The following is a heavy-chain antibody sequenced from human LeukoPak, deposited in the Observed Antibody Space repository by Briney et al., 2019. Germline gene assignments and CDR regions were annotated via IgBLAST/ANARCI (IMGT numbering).Heavy chain of an antibody. CDR1: GYTFTGYY. CDR2: INPNSGGT. D-gene: IGHD5-12*01. J-gene: IGHJ5*02. V-gene: IGHV1-2*02. Sequence: ASVKVSCKASGYTFTGYYMHWVRQAPGQGLEWMGWINPNSGGTNYAQKFQGRVTMTRDTSISTAYMELSRLRSDDTAVYYCARNTGSGYDLNWFDPWGQGTLVTVS. CDR3: ARNTGSGYDLNWFDP.